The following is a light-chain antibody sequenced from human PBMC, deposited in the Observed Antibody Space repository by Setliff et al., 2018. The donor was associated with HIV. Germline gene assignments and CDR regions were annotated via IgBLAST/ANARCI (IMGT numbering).Light chain of an antibody. CDR1: NIGSKT. CDR3: QVWDSSSGHPYV. J-gene: IGLJ1*01. V-gene: IGLV3-21*03. CDR2: DDS. Sequence: SYELTQPPSVSVAPGKTARITCGGNNIGSKTVHWCQQKPGQAPVLVVDDDSDRPSGIPERFSGSNSGNTATLTISRVEAGDEADYYCQVWDSSSGHPYVFGTGTKVTVL.